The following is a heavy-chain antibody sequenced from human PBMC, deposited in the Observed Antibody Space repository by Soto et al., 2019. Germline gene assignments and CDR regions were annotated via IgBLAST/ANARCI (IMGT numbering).Heavy chain of an antibody. CDR2: IYAGGNT. D-gene: IGHD1-26*01. J-gene: IGHJ4*02. CDR1: GFTFRSYE. V-gene: IGHV3-53*01. Sequence: GGSLRLSCAASGFTFRSYEMNWFRQAPGKGLEWVSVIYAGGNTYYADSVKGRFTISRDSSKNTLYLQMNSLRAEDSAMYYCARTFSGDYHLGLWGQGTLVTVSS. CDR3: ARTFSGDYHLGL.